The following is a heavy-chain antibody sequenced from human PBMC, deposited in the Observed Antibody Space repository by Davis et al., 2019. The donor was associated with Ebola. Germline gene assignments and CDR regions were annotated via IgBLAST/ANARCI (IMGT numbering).Heavy chain of an antibody. V-gene: IGHV1-46*01. CDR2: INPSGGST. CDR1: GYTFTSYY. Sequence: ASVKVSCKASGYTFTSYYMHWVRQAPGQGLEWMGIINPSGGSTSYAQKFQGRVTMTRDTSTSTVYMELSSLRSEDTAVYYCARAGIAVAGTGLGFDYWGQGTLVTVSS. J-gene: IGHJ4*02. CDR3: ARAGIAVAGTGLGFDY. D-gene: IGHD6-19*01.